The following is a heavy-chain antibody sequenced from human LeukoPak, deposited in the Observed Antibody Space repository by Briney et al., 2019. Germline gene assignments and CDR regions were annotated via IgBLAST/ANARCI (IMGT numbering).Heavy chain of an antibody. V-gene: IGHV1-8*01. Sequence: ASVTVSCTASGYTFTSYDINWVRQAPGQGLEWMGWMNPNSGNTGYAQKFQGRVTMTRNTSISTAYMELSSLRSEDTAVYYCARGYCSSTSCYGYYYYGMDVWGQGTTVTVSS. CDR1: GYTFTSYD. CDR2: MNPNSGNT. CDR3: ARGYCSSTSCYGYYYYGMDV. D-gene: IGHD2-2*01. J-gene: IGHJ6*02.